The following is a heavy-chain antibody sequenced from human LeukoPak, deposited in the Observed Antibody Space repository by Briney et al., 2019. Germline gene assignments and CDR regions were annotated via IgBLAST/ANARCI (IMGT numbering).Heavy chain of an antibody. CDR3: ATLSTVVTAYYFDY. J-gene: IGHJ4*02. CDR1: GVSISSYY. Sequence: PSQTLSLTCTVSGVSISSYYWSWIRQPPGKGLEWIGYIYHSGSTDYNPSLKSRVTISVDTSKSQFSLKLTSVTAADTAVYYCATLSTVVTAYYFDYWGQGTLVTVSS. CDR2: IYHSGST. V-gene: IGHV4-4*09. D-gene: IGHD2-21*02.